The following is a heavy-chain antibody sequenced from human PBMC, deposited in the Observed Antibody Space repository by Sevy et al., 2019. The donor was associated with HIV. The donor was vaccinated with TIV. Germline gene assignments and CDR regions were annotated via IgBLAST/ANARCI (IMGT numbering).Heavy chain of an antibody. Sequence: GGSLRLSCAASGFTFTNFPMHWVRQAPGRGLEWVAIISFNGNHVFYADSVKGRFTISRDNSKSTLYLQMNSLRREDTAVYYCVRTAGLTGSYEYWGQGTQVTVSS. V-gene: IGHV3-30-3*01. CDR1: GFTFTNFP. D-gene: IGHD3-9*01. CDR3: VRTAGLTGSYEY. CDR2: ISFNGNHV. J-gene: IGHJ4*02.